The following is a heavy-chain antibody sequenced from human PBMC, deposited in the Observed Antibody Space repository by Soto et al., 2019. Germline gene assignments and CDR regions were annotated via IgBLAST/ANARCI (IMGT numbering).Heavy chain of an antibody. CDR2: IFHTGST. CDR1: SGSISTSYW. J-gene: IGHJ4*02. D-gene: IGHD5-12*01. CDR3: ARRDSAYGFSEFNY. V-gene: IGHV4-4*02. Sequence: QVQLQESGPGLVTPSGTLSLTCTVSSGSISTSYWWTWVRQPPNKGLEWIGEIFHTGSTNYNPSLRSRVTISVDKSKTQFSLQLASVTAADTAMYYCARRDSAYGFSEFNYWGQGTLVTVSS.